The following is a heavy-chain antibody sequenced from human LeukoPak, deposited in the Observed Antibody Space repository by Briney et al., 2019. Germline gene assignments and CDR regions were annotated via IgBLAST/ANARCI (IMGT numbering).Heavy chain of an antibody. CDR1: GYIFSTYW. J-gene: IGHJ6*03. Sequence: GESLKISCKGSGYIFSTYWIGWVRQMPGKGLEWMGIIYPGDSETRYSPSFQGQVTISADKSISTAYLQWSSLKASDTAMYYCARGGLLDYYYMDVWGKGTTVTVSS. CDR2: IYPGDSET. CDR3: ARGGLLDYYYMDV. D-gene: IGHD3-10*01. V-gene: IGHV5-51*01.